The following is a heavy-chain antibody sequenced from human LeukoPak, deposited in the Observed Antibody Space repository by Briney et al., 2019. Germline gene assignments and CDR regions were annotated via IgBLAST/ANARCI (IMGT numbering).Heavy chain of an antibody. D-gene: IGHD6-13*01. J-gene: IGHJ5*02. V-gene: IGHV4-59*08. Sequence: SETLSLTCTVSGGSISSYYWSWIRQPPGKGLEWIGYIYYSGSTNYNPSLKSRVTISVDTSKNQFSLKLSSVTAADTAVYYRARHTGSSWYFESYNWFDPWGQGTLVTVSS. CDR1: GGSISSYY. CDR3: ARHTGSSWYFESYNWFDP. CDR2: IYYSGST.